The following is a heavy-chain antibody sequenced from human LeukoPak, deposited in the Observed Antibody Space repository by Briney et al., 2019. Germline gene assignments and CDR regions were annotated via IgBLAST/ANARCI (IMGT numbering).Heavy chain of an antibody. J-gene: IGHJ5*02. CDR2: ISYDGSNK. V-gene: IGHV3-30-3*01. CDR3: ARDNGPFYGDYGGFRLDP. CDR1: GFTFSSYA. Sequence: TGGSLRLSCTASGFTFSSYAMHWVRQAPGKGLEWVAVISYDGSNKYYADSVKGRFTISRDNSKNTLYLQMNSLRAEDTAVYYCARDNGPFYGDYGGFRLDPWGQGTLVTVSS. D-gene: IGHD4-17*01.